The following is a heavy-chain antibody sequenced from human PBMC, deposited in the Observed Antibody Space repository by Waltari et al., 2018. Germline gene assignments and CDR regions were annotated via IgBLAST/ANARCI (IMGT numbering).Heavy chain of an antibody. V-gene: IGHV3-23*04. Sequence: EVQLVESGGGLVQPGGSLIPSCAASGFTFSSSAMTLVRQAPGKGLEWVSAISGSGGSTYYADSVKGRYTISRDNSKNTLYLQMNSLRAEDTAVYYCAKGVVVTTYYFDYWGQGTLVTVSS. CDR3: AKGVVVTTYYFDY. D-gene: IGHD2-15*01. J-gene: IGHJ4*02. CDR1: GFTFSSSA. CDR2: ISGSGGST.